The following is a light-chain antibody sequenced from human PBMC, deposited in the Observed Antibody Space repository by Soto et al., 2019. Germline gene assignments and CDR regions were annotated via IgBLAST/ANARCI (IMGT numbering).Light chain of an antibody. V-gene: IGKV3-20*01. CDR1: QSVSSSF. CDR3: QQYGSSPYT. J-gene: IGKJ2*01. CDR2: GAS. Sequence: EIVLTQSPGTLSVSPGQRATLSCRASQSVSSSFLAWYQQKPGQAPRLLIYGASNRATGIPDRFSGSESGPDFTLTISRLEPEDFAVYYCQQYGSSPYTFGQGTKLEIK.